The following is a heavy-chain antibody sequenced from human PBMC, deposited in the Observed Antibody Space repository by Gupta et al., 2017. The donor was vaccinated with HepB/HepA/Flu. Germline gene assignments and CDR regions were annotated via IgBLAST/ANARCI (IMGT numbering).Heavy chain of an antibody. J-gene: IGHJ4*02. CDR1: GGSFSGYY. CDR3: ARSGWSSSWYVDY. CDR2: INHSGST. D-gene: IGHD6-13*01. Sequence: QVQLQQWGAGLLKPSETLSLTCAVYGGSFSGYYWSWIRQPPGKGLEWIGEINHSGSTNYNPSLKSRVTISVDTSKNQFSLKLSSVTAADTAVYYCARSGWSSSWYVDYWGQGTLVTVSS. V-gene: IGHV4-34*01.